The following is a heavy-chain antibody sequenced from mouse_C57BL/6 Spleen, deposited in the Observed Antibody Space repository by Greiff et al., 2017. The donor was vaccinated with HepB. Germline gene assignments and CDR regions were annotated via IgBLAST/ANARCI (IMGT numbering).Heavy chain of an antibody. J-gene: IGHJ4*01. CDR1: GFTFSDYG. V-gene: IGHV5-17*01. Sequence: EVQLVESGGGLVKPGGSLKLSCAASGFTFSDYGMHWVRQAPEKGLEWVAYISSGSSTIYYADTVKGRFTISRDNAKNTLFLQMTSLRSEDTAMYYCARLQYSNYGDYAMDYWGQGTSVTVSS. D-gene: IGHD2-5*01. CDR3: ARLQYSNYGDYAMDY. CDR2: ISSGSSTI.